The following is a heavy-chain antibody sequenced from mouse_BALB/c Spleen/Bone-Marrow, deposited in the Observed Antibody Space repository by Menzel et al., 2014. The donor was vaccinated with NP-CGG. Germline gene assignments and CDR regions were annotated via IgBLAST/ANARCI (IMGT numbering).Heavy chain of an antibody. CDR2: ISSGGSYT. V-gene: IGHV5-6-4*01. Sequence: EVNVVDSGGGLVKPGGSLKLSCAASGFTFSSYTMSWVRQTPEKRLEWVATISSGGSYTYYPDSVKGRFTISRDNAKNTLYLQMSSLKSEDTAMYYCTRDGKGNYDYAMDYWGQGTSVTVSS. J-gene: IGHJ4*01. CDR3: TRDGKGNYDYAMDY. D-gene: IGHD2-1*01. CDR1: GFTFSSYT.